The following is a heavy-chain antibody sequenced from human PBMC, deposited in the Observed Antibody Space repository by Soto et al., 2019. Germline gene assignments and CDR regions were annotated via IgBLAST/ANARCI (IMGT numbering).Heavy chain of an antibody. D-gene: IGHD6-19*01. CDR3: ARDLGGWPDY. Sequence: QVQLVQSGAEVKKPGASVKVSCKASGYTFTSYAIHLVRQAPGQRLEWMGWLNAGNGNTKYSQKFQDRVTITRDTSASTAYMELSSLRSEDTAVYYCARDLGGWPDYWGQGTLVTVSS. J-gene: IGHJ4*02. CDR2: LNAGNGNT. CDR1: GYTFTSYA. V-gene: IGHV1-3*01.